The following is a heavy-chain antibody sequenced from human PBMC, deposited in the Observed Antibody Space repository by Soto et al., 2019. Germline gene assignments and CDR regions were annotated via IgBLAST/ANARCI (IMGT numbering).Heavy chain of an antibody. CDR3: ARGANWGSRYYYYYMDV. V-gene: IGHV4-34*01. J-gene: IGHJ6*03. CDR1: GGSFSGYY. D-gene: IGHD7-27*01. CDR2: INHSGST. Sequence: QVQLQQWGAGLLKPSETLSLTCAVYGGSFSGYYWSWIRQPPGKGLEWIGEINHSGSTNYNPSLKSRVTISVDTSKNQFSLKLSSVTAADTAVYYCARGANWGSRYYYYYMDVWGQGTTVTVSS.